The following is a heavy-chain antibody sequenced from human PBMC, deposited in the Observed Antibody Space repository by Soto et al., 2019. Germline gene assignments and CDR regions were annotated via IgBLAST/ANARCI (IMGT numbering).Heavy chain of an antibody. V-gene: IGHV4-59*01. CDR3: ARGGGGYGVTMDV. Sequence: QVQLQESGPGLVKPSETLSLTCTVSGGSISSYYWSWIRQPPGKGLEWIGYIYYSGSTNYNPSLKSRVTISVDTSKNQFSLKLSSVTAADTAVYYCARGGGGYGVTMDVWGQGTTVTVSS. J-gene: IGHJ6*02. D-gene: IGHD4-17*01. CDR2: IYYSGST. CDR1: GGSISSYY.